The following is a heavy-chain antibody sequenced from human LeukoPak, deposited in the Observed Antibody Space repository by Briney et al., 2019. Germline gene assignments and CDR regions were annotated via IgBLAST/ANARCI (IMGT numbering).Heavy chain of an antibody. CDR3: ARGLGGLWFGELLLGAFDI. D-gene: IGHD3-10*01. CDR1: GYTFTSYD. CDR2: MNPNSGNT. J-gene: IGHJ3*02. Sequence: ASVKVSCKASGYTFTSYDINWVRQATGQGLEWMGWMNPNSGNTGYAQKFQGRVTMTRNTSISTAYMELSSLRSEDTAVYYCARGLGGLWFGELLLGAFDIWGQGTMVTVSP. V-gene: IGHV1-8*01.